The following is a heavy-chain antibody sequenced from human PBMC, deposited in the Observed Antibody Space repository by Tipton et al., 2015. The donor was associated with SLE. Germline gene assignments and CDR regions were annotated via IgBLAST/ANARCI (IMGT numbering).Heavy chain of an antibody. CDR3: ARVSVSRYFDWFDY. V-gene: IGHV3-7*01. J-gene: IGHJ5*01. Sequence: SLRLSCAASGFKFSYYWMSWVRQAPGKGLGWVANIKHDGSEIYYVDSVKGRFTISRDDAKSSLYLQMNSLRAEDTAVYYCARVSVSRYFDWFDYWGQGTLVTVSS. CDR1: GFKFSYYW. CDR2: IKHDGSEI. D-gene: IGHD3-9*01.